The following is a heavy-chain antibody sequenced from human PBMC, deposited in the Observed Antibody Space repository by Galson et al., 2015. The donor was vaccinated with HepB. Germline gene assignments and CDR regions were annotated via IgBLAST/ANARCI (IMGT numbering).Heavy chain of an antibody. CDR2: IKSKTDGETT. J-gene: IGHJ5*02. CDR1: GFPFNNAW. V-gene: IGHV3-15*01. Sequence: SLRLSCAASGFPFNNAWMTWVRQAPEMGLEWVGRIKSKTDGETTDYAAPVKGRFTISRDDSENRLYLQMNSLKTEDTAVYYCTTDVYYSTYWSWLDPWGQGTLVTVSS. D-gene: IGHD2-8*02. CDR3: TTDVYYSTYWSWLDP.